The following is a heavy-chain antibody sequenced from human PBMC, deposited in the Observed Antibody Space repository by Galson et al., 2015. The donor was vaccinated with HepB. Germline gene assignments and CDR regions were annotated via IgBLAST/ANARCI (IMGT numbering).Heavy chain of an antibody. CDR2: VYYSGST. Sequence: ETLSLTCTISGGSIGSHYWTWIRQPPGKGLEWIGYVYYSGSTNYNSSLKSRVTISIDTSKNQFSLKLSSVTAADTAVYYCARYVVVVSDAHIGDRRAFDVRGQGTMVIVSS. V-gene: IGHV4-59*11. CDR3: ARYVVVVSDAHIGDRRAFDV. CDR1: GGSIGSHY. D-gene: IGHD2-2*01. J-gene: IGHJ3*01.